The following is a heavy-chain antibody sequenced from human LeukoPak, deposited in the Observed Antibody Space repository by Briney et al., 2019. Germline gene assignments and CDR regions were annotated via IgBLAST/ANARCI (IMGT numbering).Heavy chain of an antibody. J-gene: IGHJ4*02. D-gene: IGHD3-16*02. CDR3: AKSRSGSAAPVGYTFFDY. CDR2: ISGSGGDT. Sequence: GSLRLSCAASGFTFSTYAITWVRQAPGKGLEWVSSISGSGGDTYYADSVKGRFTISRDNSKNTLYLQMNSLRAEDSAVYYCAKSRSGSAAPVGYTFFDYWGQGTLVTVSS. CDR1: GFTFSTYA. V-gene: IGHV3-23*01.